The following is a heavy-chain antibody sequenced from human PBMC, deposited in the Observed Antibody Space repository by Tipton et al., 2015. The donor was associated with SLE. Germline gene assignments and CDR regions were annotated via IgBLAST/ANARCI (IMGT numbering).Heavy chain of an antibody. V-gene: IGHV1-18*04. CDR1: GYTFTSYD. J-gene: IGHJ3*02. CDR2: ISTYNVNT. CDR3: ARVLNIPAAGLVAMYI. Sequence: QSGAEVKKPGASVKVSCKASGYTFTSYDISWVRPAPGQGLEWMGWISTYNVNTNYAQKLQGRVTITTDTSTSTAYMELRSLRSDDTAVYYCARVLNIPAAGLVAMYIWGQGTIVTVSS. D-gene: IGHD6-13*01.